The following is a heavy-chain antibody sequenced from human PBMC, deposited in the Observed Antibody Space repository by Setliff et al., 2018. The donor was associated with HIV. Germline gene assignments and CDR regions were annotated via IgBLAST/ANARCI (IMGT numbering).Heavy chain of an antibody. V-gene: IGHV4-39*01. CDR3: ARQQGDSRGFYPHFDY. J-gene: IGHJ4*02. CDR2: IYYTGNT. Sequence: PSETLSLTCTVSGVSVSGTAYYWAWIRQPPGRGLEWIGNIYYTGNTNYNSSLKSRISMSMVASKKQIFLKLSTASAADTAVYYCARQQGDSRGFYPHFDYWGQGRLVTVSS. D-gene: IGHD3-22*01. CDR1: GVSVSGTAYY.